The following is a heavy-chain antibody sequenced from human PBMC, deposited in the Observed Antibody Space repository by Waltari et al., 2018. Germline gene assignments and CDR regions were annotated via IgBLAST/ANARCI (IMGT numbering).Heavy chain of an antibody. CDR2: IVVGSVNT. V-gene: IGHV1-58*01. CDR1: GFTFTSSA. CDR3: AARALSSGGSSVDY. Sequence: QMQLVQSGPEVKKPGTSVKVSCKASGFTFTSSAVQWVRQARGQGLEWIGWIVVGSVNTNYAQKFQARVTITRYMSTSTAYMELSSLRSEDTAVYYCAARALSSGGSSVDYWGQGTLATVSS. J-gene: IGHJ4*02. D-gene: IGHD2-15*01.